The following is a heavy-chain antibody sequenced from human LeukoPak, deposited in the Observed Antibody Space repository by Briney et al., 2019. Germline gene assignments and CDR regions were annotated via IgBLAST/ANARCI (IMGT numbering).Heavy chain of an antibody. CDR3: AKGRVVAGTKSLTYNWLDP. Sequence: ASVKVSCKASGYTFINYGISWVRQAPGQGLEWMGWINPNSGGTKYAQKFQGRVTMTRDTSISQAYMGLSRLRSDDTAVYYCAKGRVVAGTKSLTYNWLDPWGQGTLVTVSS. D-gene: IGHD6-19*01. CDR2: INPNSGGT. J-gene: IGHJ5*02. V-gene: IGHV1-2*02. CDR1: GYTFINYG.